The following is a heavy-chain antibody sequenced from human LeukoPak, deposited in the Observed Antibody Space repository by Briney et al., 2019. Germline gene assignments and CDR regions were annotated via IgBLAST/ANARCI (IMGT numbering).Heavy chain of an antibody. J-gene: IGHJ3*02. CDR2: IYYSGST. D-gene: IGHD6-6*01. CDR3: AKSNSSADAFDI. Sequence: SETLSLTCTVSGGSISSSSYYWGWIRQPPGKGLEWIGSIYYSGSTYYNPSLKSRVTMSVDTSKSQFSLKLSSVTAADTAVYYCAKSNSSADAFDIWGQGTTVTVSS. V-gene: IGHV4-39*07. CDR1: GGSISSSSYY.